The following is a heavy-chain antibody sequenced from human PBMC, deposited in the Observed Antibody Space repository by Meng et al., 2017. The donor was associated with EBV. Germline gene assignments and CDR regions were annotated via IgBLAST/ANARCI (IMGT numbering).Heavy chain of an antibody. V-gene: IGHV2-5*02. CDR2: IYWDDDK. Sequence: QFPLGDSVPALGKHTQTLTLTCTFSGFSLSTSGVGVGWIRQPPGKALEWLALIYWDDDKRYSPSLKSRLTITKDTSKNQVVLTMTNMDPVDTATYYCAHRRDEYSSSWYGWFDPWGQGTLVTVSS. J-gene: IGHJ5*02. CDR3: AHRRDEYSSSWYGWFDP. D-gene: IGHD6-13*01. CDR1: GFSLSTSGVG.